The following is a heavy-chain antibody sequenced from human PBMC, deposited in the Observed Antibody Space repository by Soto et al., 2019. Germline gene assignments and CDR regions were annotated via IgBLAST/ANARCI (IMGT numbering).Heavy chain of an antibody. CDR2: ISGLGTGAYI. J-gene: IGHJ4*02. CDR3: AKGSALSSGILEY. D-gene: IGHD3-10*01. V-gene: IGHV3-23*01. CDR1: GFTSSTYA. Sequence: EVQMLESGGGLVQPGGSLRLSCAASGFTSSTYAMSWVRQAPGKGLEWVSFISGLGTGAYIHYTDSVKGRFTISRDSSRNTLYLQMNDLRVEDTAVYYCAKGSALSSGILEYWGRGALVTVSS.